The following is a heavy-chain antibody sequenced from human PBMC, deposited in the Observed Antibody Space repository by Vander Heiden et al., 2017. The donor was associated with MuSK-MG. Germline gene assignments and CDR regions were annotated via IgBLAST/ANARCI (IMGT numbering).Heavy chain of an antibody. V-gene: IGHV5-51*01. CDR3: ARLAVGGGYYDSSGYYHGYYYYGMDV. CDR2: IYPGDSDT. J-gene: IGHJ6*02. CDR1: GYSFTSYW. D-gene: IGHD3-22*01. Sequence: EVQLVQSGAEVKKPGDSLKISCKGSGYSFTSYWIGGVRQMPGKGLEWMGIIYPGDSDTRYSPSFQGQVTISADKSISTAYLQWSSLKASDTAMFYCARLAVGGGYYDSSGYYHGYYYYGMDVWGQGTTVTVSS.